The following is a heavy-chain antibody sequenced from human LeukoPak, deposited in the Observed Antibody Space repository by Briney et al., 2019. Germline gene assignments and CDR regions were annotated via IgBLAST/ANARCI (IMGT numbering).Heavy chain of an antibody. J-gene: IGHJ4*02. CDR1: GFAFSSYW. D-gene: IGHD3-10*01. Sequence: GGSLRLSFAASGFAFSSYWMTWVRQAPAKGLEWVANINPDGSEKYYVDSVKGRFTSSRDNAKNSVYLQMNSLRDEDTAVYYCARDLAGHYYGSGSSFDYWGQGTLVTVS. V-gene: IGHV3-7*01. CDR2: INPDGSEK. CDR3: ARDLAGHYYGSGSSFDY.